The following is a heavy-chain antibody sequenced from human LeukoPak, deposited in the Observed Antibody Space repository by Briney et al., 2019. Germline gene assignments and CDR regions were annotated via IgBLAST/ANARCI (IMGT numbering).Heavy chain of an antibody. CDR3: AKEDIVVVPAAIGAFDI. V-gene: IGHV3-53*05. Sequence: GGSLRLSCVASGFTVSSNYMSWVRQAPGKGLEWVSVIYSGGSTYYADSVKGRFTISRDNSKNTLYLQMNSLRAEDTAVYYCAKEDIVVVPAAIGAFDIWGQGTMVTVSS. J-gene: IGHJ3*02. D-gene: IGHD2-2*02. CDR2: IYSGGST. CDR1: GFTVSSNY.